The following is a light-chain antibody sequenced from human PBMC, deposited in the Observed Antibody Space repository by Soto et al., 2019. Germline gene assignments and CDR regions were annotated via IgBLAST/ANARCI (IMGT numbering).Light chain of an antibody. CDR1: QSVSSN. CDR3: QQYNTWPPAWT. CDR2: GAS. J-gene: IGKJ1*01. V-gene: IGKV3-15*01. Sequence: ERVMTQFPATLSVSPGERATLSCRASQSVSSNLAWYQQKPGQAPRLLIYGASTRATGIPARFSGSGSGTEFTLTISSLQSEDFAVYYCQQYNTWPPAWTFGQGTKVEI.